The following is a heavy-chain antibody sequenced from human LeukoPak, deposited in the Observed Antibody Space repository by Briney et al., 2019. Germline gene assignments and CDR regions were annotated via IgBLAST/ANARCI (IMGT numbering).Heavy chain of an antibody. J-gene: IGHJ4*02. CDR3: ARGTTRSYLIDY. V-gene: IGHV4-61*01. CDR2: IYYSGST. CDR1: GGSVNSGNYY. D-gene: IGHD1-26*01. Sequence: KSSETLSPTCTVSGGSVNSGNYYWSWIRQPPGKGLEWIGYIYYSGSTNYNPSLKSRVTISVDTSKNQFSLKLSSVTAADTAVYYCARGTTRSYLIDYWGQGTLVTVSS.